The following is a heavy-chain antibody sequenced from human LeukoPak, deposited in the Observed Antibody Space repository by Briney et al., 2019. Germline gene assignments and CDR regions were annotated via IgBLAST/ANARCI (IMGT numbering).Heavy chain of an antibody. J-gene: IGHJ4*02. CDR1: GYTFTSYY. Sequence: ASVKVSCKASGYTFTSYYMHWVRQAPGQGLEWMGIINPSGGSTNYAQKFQGRVTITADESTSTAYMELSSLRSEDTAVYYCARTGRWLQLSWFDYWGQGTLVTVSS. CDR3: ARTGRWLQLSWFDY. CDR2: INPSGGST. D-gene: IGHD5-24*01. V-gene: IGHV1-46*01.